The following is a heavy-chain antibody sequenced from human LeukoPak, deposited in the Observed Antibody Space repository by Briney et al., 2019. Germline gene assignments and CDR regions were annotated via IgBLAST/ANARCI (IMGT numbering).Heavy chain of an antibody. Sequence: LXXVXVIYXGGRTYYADSVKGRFTISRDNSKNTLCLQMKTLRAEDTAVYYCARENSDGLLWFGESSYGMDVWGQGTTVTVSS. V-gene: IGHV3-53*01. J-gene: IGHJ6*02. D-gene: IGHD3-10*01. CDR3: ARENSDGLLWFGESSYGMDV. CDR2: IYXGGRT.